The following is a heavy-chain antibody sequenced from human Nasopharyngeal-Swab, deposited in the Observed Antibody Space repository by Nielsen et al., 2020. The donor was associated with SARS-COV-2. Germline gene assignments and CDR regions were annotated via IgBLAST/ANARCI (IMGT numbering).Heavy chain of an antibody. Sequence: RQAPGKGLEWIGYIYYGGSTNYNPSLKSRVTISVDTSKNQFSLKLSSVTAADTAVYYCARMWGDPDFDYWGQGTLVTVSS. D-gene: IGHD2-21*02. J-gene: IGHJ4*02. CDR2: IYYGGST. V-gene: IGHV4-59*01. CDR3: ARMWGDPDFDY.